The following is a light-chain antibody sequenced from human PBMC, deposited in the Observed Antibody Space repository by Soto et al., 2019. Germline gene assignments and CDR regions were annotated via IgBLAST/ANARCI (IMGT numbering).Light chain of an antibody. Sequence: EIVLTQSPATLSLSPGERATLSCRASQKIGTFLAWYQQKPGQAPRLLFYDASNRATGVPPRFSGSVSGTDFTPTTSSLEPEDLAVYYCQHRFNWPLTFGAGTKVEIK. J-gene: IGKJ4*01. CDR1: QKIGTF. V-gene: IGKV3-11*01. CDR3: QHRFNWPLT. CDR2: DAS.